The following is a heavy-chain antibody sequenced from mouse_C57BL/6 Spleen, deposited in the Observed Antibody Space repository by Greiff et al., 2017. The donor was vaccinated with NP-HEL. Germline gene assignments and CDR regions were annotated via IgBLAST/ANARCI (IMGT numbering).Heavy chain of an antibody. V-gene: IGHV1-52*01. CDR1: GYTFTSYW. CDR2: IDPSDSDT. D-gene: IGHD1-1*01. Sequence: VQLQQSGAELVRPGSSVKLSCKASGYTFTSYWMHWVKQRPIQGLEWIGNIDPSDSDTHYNQKFKDKATLTVDKSSSTAYMQLSSLTSEDSAVYYCARSPSGSSLSWFAYWGQGTLVTVSA. CDR3: ARSPSGSSLSWFAY. J-gene: IGHJ3*01.